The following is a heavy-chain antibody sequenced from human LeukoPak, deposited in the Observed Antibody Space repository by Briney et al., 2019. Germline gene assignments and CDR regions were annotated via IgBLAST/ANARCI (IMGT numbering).Heavy chain of an antibody. J-gene: IGHJ6*02. Sequence: GGSLRLSCAASGFTFSSYGMHWVRQAPGKGLEWVAFIRYDGSNKNYADSVKGRFTISRDNSKNTLYLQMNSLRAEDTAVYYCARDWLAMVRGVLGMDVWGQGTTVTVSS. D-gene: IGHD3-10*01. CDR1: GFTFSSYG. CDR2: IRYDGSNK. CDR3: ARDWLAMVRGVLGMDV. V-gene: IGHV3-30*02.